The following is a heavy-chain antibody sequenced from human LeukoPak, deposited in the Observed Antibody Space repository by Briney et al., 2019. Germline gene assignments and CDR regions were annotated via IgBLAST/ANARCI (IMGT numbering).Heavy chain of an antibody. Sequence: SETLSLTCTVSGVSISSYYWSWIRQPSGEGLEWIGRISTNGNTNYNPSLKSRVTMSVDTSKDQFSLKLTSVTAADTAVYYCARGELRFLEHIWGQGTMVTVSS. J-gene: IGHJ3*02. CDR1: GVSISSYY. CDR2: ISTNGNT. V-gene: IGHV4-4*07. CDR3: ARGELRFLEHI. D-gene: IGHD3-3*01.